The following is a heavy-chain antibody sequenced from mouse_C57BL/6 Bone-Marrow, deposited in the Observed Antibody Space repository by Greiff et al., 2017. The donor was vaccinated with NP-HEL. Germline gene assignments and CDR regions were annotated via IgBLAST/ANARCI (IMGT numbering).Heavy chain of an antibody. CDR1: GYTFTSYG. CDR3: AKTPSCYCGSSYVWFAY. D-gene: IGHD1-1*01. CDR2: IYPRSGNT. Sequence: QVHVKQSGAELARPGASVKLSCKASGYTFTSYGISWVKQRTGQGLEWIGEIYPRSGNTYYNEKFTGKATLTADKSSSTAYMELRSLTSEDSAVYSGAKTPSCYCGSSYVWFAYWGEVTLVAVSA. V-gene: IGHV1-81*01. J-gene: IGHJ3*01.